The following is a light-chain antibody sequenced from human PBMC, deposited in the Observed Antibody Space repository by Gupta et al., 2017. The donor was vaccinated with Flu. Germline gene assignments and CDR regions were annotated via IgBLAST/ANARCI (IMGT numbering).Light chain of an antibody. J-gene: IGKJ1*01. CDR3: MQALRIPWA. CDR2: LGS. CDR1: QSLLHSNGYNY. Sequence: DFVMTVSTLSLPVTPGAPASIPCRSSQSLLHSNGYNYLDWYLQKPGQSPQLLIYLGSNRVSGVPDRFSGSGSGTDFTLKISRVEAEDVGVYYCMQALRIPWAFGQGTKVEIK. V-gene: IGKV2-28*01.